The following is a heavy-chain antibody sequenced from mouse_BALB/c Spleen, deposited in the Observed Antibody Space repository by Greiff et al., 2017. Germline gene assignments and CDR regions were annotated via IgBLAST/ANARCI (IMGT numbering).Heavy chain of an antibody. J-gene: IGHJ2*01. CDR2: ISSGSSTI. V-gene: IGHV5-17*02. D-gene: IGHD2-1*01. CDR1: GFTFSSFG. CDR3: SRGGNYGFDY. Sequence: EVQLVESGGGLVQPGGSRKLSCAASGFTFSSFGMHWVRQAPEKGLEWVAYISSGSSTIYYADTVKGRFTISRDNPKNTLFLQMTSLRSEDTAMYYCSRGGNYGFDYWGQGTTLTVSS.